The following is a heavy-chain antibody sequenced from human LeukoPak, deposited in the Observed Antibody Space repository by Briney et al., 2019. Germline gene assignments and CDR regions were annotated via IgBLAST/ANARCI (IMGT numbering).Heavy chain of an antibody. V-gene: IGHV4-39*07. Sequence: SETLSLTCTVSGGSISSSSYYWGWIRQPPGKGLEWIGSIYYSGSTYYNPSLKSRVTISVDTSKNQFSLKLSSVTAADTAVYYCARMIVDYYYYMDVWGKGTTVTVSS. J-gene: IGHJ6*03. CDR1: GGSISSSSYY. CDR2: IYYSGST. CDR3: ARMIVDYYYYMDV. D-gene: IGHD3-22*01.